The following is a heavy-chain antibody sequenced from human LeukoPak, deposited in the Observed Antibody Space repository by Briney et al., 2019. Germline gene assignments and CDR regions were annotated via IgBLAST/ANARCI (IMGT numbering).Heavy chain of an antibody. CDR1: GGSFSGYL. J-gene: IGHJ4*02. V-gene: IGHV4-34*01. Sequence: SDTLSLTCTVYGGSFSGYLWMWIRESPGEGLEGIGEISSGGNSNDHPSLKSRITILVDTSKNKFSLNLKTVTAADAGLYYCARVTRRRTTGEIFGRYLDYWGPGTLVTVSS. CDR3: ARVTRRRTTGEIFGRYLDY. CDR2: ISSGGNS. D-gene: IGHD3-10*01.